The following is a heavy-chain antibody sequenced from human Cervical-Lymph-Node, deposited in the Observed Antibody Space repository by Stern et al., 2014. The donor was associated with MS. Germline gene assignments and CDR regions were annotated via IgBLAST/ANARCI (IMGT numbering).Heavy chain of an antibody. V-gene: IGHV1-2*06. CDR3: ARIYCSGDECYHSFDT. CDR1: GYTFSTFY. D-gene: IGHD3-16*02. CDR2: IEPGSGST. J-gene: IGHJ4*02. Sequence: VLLVQSGAEVKKPGASVKVSCKASGYTFSTFYLHWLRQAPGTGLQWIGRIEPGSGSTNSSQTFQGRLTMTRDRSITTAYLELSGLRSDDTAVYYCARIYCSGDECYHSFDTWGQGTLVTVSS.